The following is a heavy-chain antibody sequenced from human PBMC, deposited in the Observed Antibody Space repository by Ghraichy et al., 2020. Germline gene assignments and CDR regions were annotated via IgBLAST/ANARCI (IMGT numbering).Heavy chain of an antibody. CDR2: IAHGGNT. J-gene: IGHJ3*01. V-gene: IGHV4-38-2*02. D-gene: IGHD1-26*01. CDR3: ARTFTGSFPNAFEL. Sequence: SETLSLTCTVSGYSISSGSYWGWIRHPPGKGLEWIGAIAHGGNTYFNPSLKSRFSMSVDTSKNQISLKLDYATAADAAVYYCARTFTGSFPNAFELWGQGTMVTVSS. CDR1: GYSISSGSY.